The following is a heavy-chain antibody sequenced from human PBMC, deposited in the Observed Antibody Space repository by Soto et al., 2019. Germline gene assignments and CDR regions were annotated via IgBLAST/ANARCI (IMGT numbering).Heavy chain of an antibody. CDR2: INGDGSTT. Sequence: EVQLVESGGGLVQPGGSLRLSCAASGFTFSNWWMHWVRQAPGRGLVWVSHINGDGSTTNYADSVEGRFTISRDNAKNTLYLQMNSLRAEDTGVYYCARDYISGSPNYWGQGTLVTVSS. V-gene: IGHV3-74*01. J-gene: IGHJ4*01. D-gene: IGHD5-12*01. CDR3: ARDYISGSPNY. CDR1: GFTFSNWW.